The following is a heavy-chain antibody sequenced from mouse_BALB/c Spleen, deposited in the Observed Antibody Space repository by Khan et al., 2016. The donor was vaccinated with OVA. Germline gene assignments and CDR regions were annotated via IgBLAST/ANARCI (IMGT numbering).Heavy chain of an antibody. CDR3: TRGNYYGYYFDY. J-gene: IGHJ2*01. CDR2: ISYSGVT. V-gene: IGHV3-2*02. Sequence: EVQLVESGPGLVKPSQSLSLTCTVTGYSITSGYAWNWIRQFPGNKLEWMGYISYSGVTSYTPSLKSRISITRDPSKNQFFLQLNSVTTDDAATYYCTRGNYYGYYFDYWGQGTTLTVSS. D-gene: IGHD1-1*01. CDR1: GYSITSGYA.